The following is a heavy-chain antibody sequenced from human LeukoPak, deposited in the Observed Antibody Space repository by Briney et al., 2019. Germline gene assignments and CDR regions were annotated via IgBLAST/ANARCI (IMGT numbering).Heavy chain of an antibody. D-gene: IGHD3-22*01. Sequence: GGSLRLSCAASGFTFSSYGMHWVRQAPGKGLEWVAVISYDGSNKYYADSVKGRFTISRDNSKNSLYLQMNSLRAEDTALYYCAKDISMYYYDSSGYYDYWGQGTLVTVSS. CDR3: AKDISMYYYDSSGYYDY. CDR1: GFTFSSYG. V-gene: IGHV3-30*18. CDR2: ISYDGSNK. J-gene: IGHJ4*02.